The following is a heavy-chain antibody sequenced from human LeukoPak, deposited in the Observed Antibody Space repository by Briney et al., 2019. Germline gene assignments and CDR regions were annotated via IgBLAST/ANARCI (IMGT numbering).Heavy chain of an antibody. Sequence: PGGSLRLSCAASGFTFTIAWMSWVRQAPGKGLEWVGRIKSKIDGGTTDYAAPVKGRFTISRDDSKDTLYLQMNSLKTENTAVYYCTTVGDYYDHTGYYFWGQGTLVTVSS. D-gene: IGHD3-22*01. V-gene: IGHV3-15*01. J-gene: IGHJ4*02. CDR3: TTVGDYYDHTGYYF. CDR2: IKSKIDGGTT. CDR1: GFTFTIAW.